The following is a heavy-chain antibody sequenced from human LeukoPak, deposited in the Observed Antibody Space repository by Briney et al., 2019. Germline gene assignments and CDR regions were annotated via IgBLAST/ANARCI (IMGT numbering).Heavy chain of an antibody. D-gene: IGHD3-22*01. CDR2: FDPEDGET. CDR1: GYTLTELS. J-gene: IGHJ4*02. Sequence: ASVKVSCKVSGYTLTELSMHWVRQAPGKGLEWMGGFDPEDGETIYAQKFQGRVTMTEDTSTDTAYMELSSLRSEDTAVYYCATDFPKGGCSGYFSGSFDYWGQGTLVTVSS. V-gene: IGHV1-24*01. CDR3: ATDFPKGGCSGYFSGSFDY.